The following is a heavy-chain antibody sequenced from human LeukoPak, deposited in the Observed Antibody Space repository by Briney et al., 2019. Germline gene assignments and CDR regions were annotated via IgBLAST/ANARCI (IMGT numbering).Heavy chain of an antibody. V-gene: IGHV3-7*01. Sequence: GGSLRLSCAASRFTFSNYWMSWVRQAPGKGLEWVANIKEDGSEKYYVDSVKGRFSISRDNAKNSLYLQMNSLRAEDTAVYYCARGFNWFDPWGQGTLVTVSS. CDR2: IKEDGSEK. CDR1: RFTFSNYW. J-gene: IGHJ5*02. CDR3: ARGFNWFDP.